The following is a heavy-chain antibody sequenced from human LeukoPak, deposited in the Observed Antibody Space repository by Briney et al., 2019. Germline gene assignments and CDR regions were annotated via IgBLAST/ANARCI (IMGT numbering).Heavy chain of an antibody. CDR2: MKLEGSEK. D-gene: IGHD2-2*01. Sequence: GGSLRLSCTPSGFTFGIYWMTWVCEAPGKRLEWVANMKLEGSEKYYVDSVKGRFTISRDNAKNSLYLQMNSLRAEDTAVYYCARIYCCITNCYRHFDYWGQGTLVTVSS. V-gene: IGHV3-7*01. J-gene: IGHJ4*02. CDR1: GFTFGIYW. CDR3: ARIYCCITNCYRHFDY.